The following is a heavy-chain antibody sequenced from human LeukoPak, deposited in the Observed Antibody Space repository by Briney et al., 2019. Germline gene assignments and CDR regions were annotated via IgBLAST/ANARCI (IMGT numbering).Heavy chain of an antibody. CDR2: IIPIFGKA. CDR3: ARDRGSSGSPDY. Sequence: AVTVSRKASLCTFSSYAMSWLRQAPGHGLEWMGGIIPIFGKANYAQKFQGRVTITADESTSTAYMELSSLRSEDTAVDYCARDRGSSGSPDYWGQGTLVTVAS. V-gene: IGHV1-69*13. CDR1: LCTFSSYA. J-gene: IGHJ4*02. D-gene: IGHD1-26*01.